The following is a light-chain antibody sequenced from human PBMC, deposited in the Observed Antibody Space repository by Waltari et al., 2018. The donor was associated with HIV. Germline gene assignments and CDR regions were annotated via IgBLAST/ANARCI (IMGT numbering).Light chain of an antibody. J-gene: IGKJ4*01. V-gene: IGKV1-12*01. CDR2: TAS. CDR3: QQTHSFPLT. CDR1: QYFGNW. Sequence: DIQMTQSPSSVSASVGDGVSITCRASQYFGNWLAWYQQRPGKAPKLLIYTASTLQTGVPSRFSGSGSGTAFTLTIDSLQPEDFATYYCQQTHSFPLTFGGGTKVEIK.